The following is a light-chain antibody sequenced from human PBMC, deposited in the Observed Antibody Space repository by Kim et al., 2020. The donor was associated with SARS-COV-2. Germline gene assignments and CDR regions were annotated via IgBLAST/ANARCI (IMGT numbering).Light chain of an antibody. CDR2: GRN. CDR1: GLRSSY. Sequence: ALGQTVRMTCQGDGLRSSYATWYQQRPGQAPILVIYGRNKRPSGIPDRFSASTSGNTASLTITGAQAEDEADYYCNSRDSSGNHVIFGGGTQLTVL. J-gene: IGLJ2*01. CDR3: NSRDSSGNHVI. V-gene: IGLV3-19*01.